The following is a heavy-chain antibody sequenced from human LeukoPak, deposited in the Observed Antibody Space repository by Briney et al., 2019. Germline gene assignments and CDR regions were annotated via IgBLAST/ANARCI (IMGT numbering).Heavy chain of an antibody. J-gene: IGHJ6*02. V-gene: IGHV4-34*01. CDR3: AKRGYSSNWPHYYGMDV. CDR1: GGSFSGYY. D-gene: IGHD6-13*01. Sequence: SETLSLTCAVYGGSFSGYYWSWIRQPPGKGLEWIGEINRSGSTNYNPSLKSRVTISVDTSKNQFSLKLSSVTAADTAVYYCAKRGYSSNWPHYYGMDVWGQGTTVTVSS. CDR2: INRSGST.